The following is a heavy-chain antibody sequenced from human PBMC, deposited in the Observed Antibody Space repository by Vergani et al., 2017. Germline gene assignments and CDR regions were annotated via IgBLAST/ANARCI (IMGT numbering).Heavy chain of an antibody. CDR2: IWSKPYGGTT. Sequence: EVQLLESGGNLVQPGGSLRRSCAASGFTFGYYAMTWVRQAPGKGLEWVAFIWSKPYGGTTEYAASVKGRFTISRDDSKSIAYLQMNNLQTEDTAMYYCVRDXVTMLRGSDALDIWGQGTMVTVSS. CDR1: GFTFGYYA. V-gene: IGHV3-49*04. D-gene: IGHD3-10*01. CDR3: VRDXVTMLRGSDALDI. J-gene: IGHJ3*02.